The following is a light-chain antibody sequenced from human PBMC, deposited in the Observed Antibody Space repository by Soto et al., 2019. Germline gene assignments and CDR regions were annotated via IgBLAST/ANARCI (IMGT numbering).Light chain of an antibody. J-gene: IGKJ4*01. Sequence: IVLTQSPATLSLSAGERATLSCRASQSVSTYLAWYQQKPGQAPRLLIYDVSNRATGIPPRFSGSGSGTDFTLTISSLEPEDSAIYYCQQRRSWLTFGGGTKVDIK. V-gene: IGKV3-11*01. CDR1: QSVSTY. CDR3: QQRRSWLT. CDR2: DVS.